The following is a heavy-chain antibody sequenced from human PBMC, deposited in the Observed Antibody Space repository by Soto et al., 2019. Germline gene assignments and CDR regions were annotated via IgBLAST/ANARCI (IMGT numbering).Heavy chain of an antibody. CDR3: ARAGGGYYCYYMDV. CDR1: SGSISSSNW. J-gene: IGHJ6*03. D-gene: IGHD3-10*01. V-gene: IGHV4-4*02. Sequence: QVQLQESGPGLVKPSGTLSLTCAVSSGSISSSNWWSWVRQPPGKGLEWIGEIYHSGSTNYNPSLKSRVTISVDKSKTQFALKLSSVTAADTAVYYCARAGGGYYCYYMDVWGKGTTVTVSS. CDR2: IYHSGST.